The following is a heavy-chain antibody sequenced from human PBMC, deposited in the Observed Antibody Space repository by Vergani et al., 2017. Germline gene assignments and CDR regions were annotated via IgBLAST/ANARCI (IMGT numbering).Heavy chain of an antibody. CDR3: ARAAGTYYYDSSGYDAFDI. V-gene: IGHV1-24*01. CDR2: FDPEDGET. J-gene: IGHJ3*02. Sequence: QVQLVQSGAEVKKPGASVKVSCKVSGYTLTELSMHWVRQAPGKGLEWMGGFDPEDGETIYAQKFKGRVTMTEDTSTDTAYMELSSLRSEDTAVYYCARAAGTYYYDSSGYDAFDIWGQGTMVTVSS. D-gene: IGHD3-22*01. CDR1: GYTLTELS.